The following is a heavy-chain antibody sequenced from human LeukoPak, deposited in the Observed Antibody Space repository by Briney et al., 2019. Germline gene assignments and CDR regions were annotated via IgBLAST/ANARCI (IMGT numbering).Heavy chain of an antibody. D-gene: IGHD2-2*02. CDR2: ISYDGNNK. Sequence: GGSLRLSCAASGFTFSTFGMHWVRQAPGKGLEWVAVISYDGNNKYYADSVKGRFTISRDNSKDTLYLQMNSLRAEDTAVYYCATLQDIVAVPAAILRGFDYWGQGTLVTVSS. J-gene: IGHJ4*02. CDR3: ATLQDIVAVPAAILRGFDY. V-gene: IGHV3-30*03. CDR1: GFTFSTFG.